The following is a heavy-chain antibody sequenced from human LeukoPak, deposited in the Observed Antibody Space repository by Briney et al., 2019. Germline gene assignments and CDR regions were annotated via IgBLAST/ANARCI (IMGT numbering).Heavy chain of an antibody. D-gene: IGHD3-16*01. CDR3: ARGKGLGYGWFDP. V-gene: IGHV1-69*05. Sequence: ASVKVSCKASGGTFSSYAISWVRQAPGQGLEWMGGIIPIFGTANYAQKFQARVKITTDESTSTAYMELISLRSEDTAVYYCARGKGLGYGWFDPWGQGTLVTVSS. CDR1: GGTFSSYA. J-gene: IGHJ5*02. CDR2: IIPIFGTA.